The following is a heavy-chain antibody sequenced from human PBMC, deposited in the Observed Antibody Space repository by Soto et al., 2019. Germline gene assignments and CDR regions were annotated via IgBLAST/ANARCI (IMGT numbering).Heavy chain of an antibody. Sequence: QVQLVQSGAEVKKPGSSVKVSCKASGGTFSSSAISWVRQAPGQGLEWMGGIIPIFGTANYAQKFQGRVTITADASAYTAYMELSSLTAEDTAIYFCAREGRWLVRLGGVQYHGMDVWGQGTTVTVSS. V-gene: IGHV1-69*01. CDR3: AREGRWLVRLGGVQYHGMDV. J-gene: IGHJ6*02. CDR2: IIPIFGTA. CDR1: GGTFSSSA. D-gene: IGHD6-19*01.